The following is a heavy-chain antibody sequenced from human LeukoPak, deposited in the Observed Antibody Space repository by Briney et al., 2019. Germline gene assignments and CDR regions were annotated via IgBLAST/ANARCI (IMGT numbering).Heavy chain of an antibody. V-gene: IGHV3-15*01. D-gene: IGHD1-26*01. J-gene: IGHJ4*02. CDR1: GFTFSNAC. CDR2: IKSKTDGGTT. Sequence: GGSLRLSCAASGFTFSNACMSWVRQAPGKGLEWVGRIKSKTDGGTTDYAAPVKGRFTISRDDSKNTLYLQMNSLKTEDTAVYYCTTGYSGSYPDFDYWGQGTLVTVSS. CDR3: TTGYSGSYPDFDY.